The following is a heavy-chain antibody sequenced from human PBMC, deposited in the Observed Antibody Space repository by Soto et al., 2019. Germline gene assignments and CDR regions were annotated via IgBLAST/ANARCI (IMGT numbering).Heavy chain of an antibody. Sequence: ASVKVSCKASGYTFTSYAMHWVRQAPGQRLEWMGWINPNSGGTNYAQKSQGRVTITRDTSISTAYMELSRLRSDDTAVYYCASLYDSTYWGQGTLVTVSS. J-gene: IGHJ4*02. D-gene: IGHD3-16*01. CDR1: GYTFTSYA. V-gene: IGHV1-2*02. CDR2: INPNSGGT. CDR3: ASLYDSTY.